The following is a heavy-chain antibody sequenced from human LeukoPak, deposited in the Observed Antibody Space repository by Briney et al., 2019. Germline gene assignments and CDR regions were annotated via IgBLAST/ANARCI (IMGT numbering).Heavy chain of an antibody. CDR2: ISWNSGSI. Sequence: GGSLRLSCAASGFTFDDYAMHWVRQAPGKGLEWVSGISWNSGSIGYADSVKGRFTISRDNAKNSLYLQMNSLRAEDTAAYYCARAKKNYYYDSSGYYGTGYYYMDVWGKGTTVTISS. V-gene: IGHV3-9*01. CDR3: ARAKKNYYYDSSGYYGTGYYYMDV. CDR1: GFTFDDYA. J-gene: IGHJ6*03. D-gene: IGHD3-22*01.